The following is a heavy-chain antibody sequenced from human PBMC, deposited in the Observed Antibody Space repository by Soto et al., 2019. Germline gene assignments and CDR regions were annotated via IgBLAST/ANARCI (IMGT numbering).Heavy chain of an antibody. D-gene: IGHD7-27*01. V-gene: IGHV4-30-4*01. CDR2: IYKSATT. CDR1: GDSISNLDYF. CDR3: ARGRYCLTGRCFPNWFDS. Sequence: SETPSLTCSVSGDSISNLDYFWAWIRQPPGQALEYIGYIYKSATTYYNPSFESRVAISVDTSKSQFSLNVTSVTAADTAVYFCARGRYCLTGRCFPNWFDSWGQGALVTVSS. J-gene: IGHJ5*01.